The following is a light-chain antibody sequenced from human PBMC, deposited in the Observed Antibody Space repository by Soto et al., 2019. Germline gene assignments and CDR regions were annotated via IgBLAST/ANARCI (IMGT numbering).Light chain of an antibody. Sequence: QSVLTQPASVSGSPGQSITISCTGTSSDVGGHNYVSWYQQHPGKAPKVMIYEVSNRPSGVSNRFSGSKSGNTASLTISGLQAEDGADYYCSAYTSSSTFYVFGTGTKVTVL. CDR1: SSDVGGHNY. V-gene: IGLV2-14*01. J-gene: IGLJ1*01. CDR2: EVS. CDR3: SAYTSSSTFYV.